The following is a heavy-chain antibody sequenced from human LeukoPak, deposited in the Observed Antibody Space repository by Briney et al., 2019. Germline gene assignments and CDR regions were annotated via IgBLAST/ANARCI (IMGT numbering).Heavy chain of an antibody. V-gene: IGHV4-30-4*08. CDR3: ARSRADYGDYNWYFDL. J-gene: IGHJ2*01. Sequence: SQTLSLTCTVSGGSISSGAYYWSWIRQHPGKGLEWIGYIYYSGSTYYNPSLKSRVTISVDTSKNQFSLKLSSVTAADTAVYYCARSRADYGDYNWYFDLWGRGTLVTVSS. D-gene: IGHD4-17*01. CDR1: GGSISSGAYY. CDR2: IYYSGST.